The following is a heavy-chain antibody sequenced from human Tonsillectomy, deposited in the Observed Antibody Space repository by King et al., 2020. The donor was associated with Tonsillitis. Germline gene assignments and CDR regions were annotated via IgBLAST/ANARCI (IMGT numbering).Heavy chain of an antibody. D-gene: IGHD3-22*01. J-gene: IGHJ4*02. V-gene: IGHV1-69*01. CDR3: ARSPDYYDSSGYFDY. CDR1: GGTFSTYD. Sequence: QLVQSGAEVKKPGSSVKVSCKASGGTFSTYDISWVRQAPGQGLEWMGGIIPIFGTANYAQKFQGRVTITADESTYTAYMELSSLRSEDTAVYYCARSPDYYDSSGYFDYWGQGTLVTASS. CDR2: IIPIFGTA.